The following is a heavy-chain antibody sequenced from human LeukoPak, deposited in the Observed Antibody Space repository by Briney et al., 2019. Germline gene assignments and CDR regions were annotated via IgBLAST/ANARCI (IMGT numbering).Heavy chain of an antibody. CDR1: GYTFTSYA. Sequence: ASVKVSCKASGYTFTSYAISWVRQAPGQGLEWMGWISAYNGNTNYVQKFQGRVTVTTDTSTTTAYMELRSLRSDDTAVYYCARDIPYYDSSGYYSPLFGYWGQGTLVTVSS. CDR2: ISAYNGNT. D-gene: IGHD3-22*01. J-gene: IGHJ4*02. V-gene: IGHV1-18*01. CDR3: ARDIPYYDSSGYYSPLFGY.